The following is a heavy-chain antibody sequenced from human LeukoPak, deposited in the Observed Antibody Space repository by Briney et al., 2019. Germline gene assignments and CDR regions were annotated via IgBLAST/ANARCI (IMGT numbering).Heavy chain of an antibody. V-gene: IGHV3-48*03. D-gene: IGHD3-22*01. Sequence: PGGSLRLSCAASGFTFSSYEMNWVRQAPGKGLEWISYISDSGSNIYYADSVKGRFTISRDNAKNSLYLQMNSLRAEDTAVYYCAAFCYERSPKAVWGQGTMVTVSS. CDR2: ISDSGSNI. J-gene: IGHJ3*01. CDR1: GFTFSSYE. CDR3: AAFCYERSPKAV.